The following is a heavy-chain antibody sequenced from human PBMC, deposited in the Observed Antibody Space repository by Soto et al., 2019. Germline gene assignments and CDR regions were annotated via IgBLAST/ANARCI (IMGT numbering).Heavy chain of an antibody. V-gene: IGHV3-33*01. CDR2: IWYDGSNK. Sequence: QVQLVESGGGVVQPGRSLRLSCAASGFTFSSYGMHWVRQAPGKGLEWVAVIWYDGSNKYYADSVKGRFTISRDNSKNTLYLQMNSLRAEDTAVYYCARDLRTTVTPLAWGQGTLVTVSS. CDR1: GFTFSSYG. CDR3: ARDLRTTVTPLA. J-gene: IGHJ5*02. D-gene: IGHD4-17*01.